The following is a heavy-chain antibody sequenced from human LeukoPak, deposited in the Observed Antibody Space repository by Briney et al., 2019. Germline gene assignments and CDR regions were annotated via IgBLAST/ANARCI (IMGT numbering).Heavy chain of an antibody. J-gene: IGHJ4*02. V-gene: IGHV3-23*01. CDR2: ISSSGGST. CDR3: TKYIVGSIRAFDY. Sequence: GGSLRLSCEASGFTFRTCAMSWVRQGPGKGPEWVSTISSSGGSTYYADSVKGRFTISRDTSKNMLYLQMSSLRAEDTAIYYCTKYIVGSIRAFDYWGQGTMVTVSS. D-gene: IGHD2-15*01. CDR1: GFTFRTCA.